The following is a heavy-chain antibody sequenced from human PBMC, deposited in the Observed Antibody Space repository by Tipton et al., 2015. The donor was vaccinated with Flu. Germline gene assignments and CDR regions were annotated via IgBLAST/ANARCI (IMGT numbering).Heavy chain of an antibody. V-gene: IGHV4-59*01. D-gene: IGHD3-9*01. CDR2: IYYSGST. CDR3: ARDLATPFYDILTGYPMLAFDI. Sequence: TLSLTCTVSGGSISSYYWSWIRQPPGKGLEWIGYIYYSGSTNYNPSLKSRVTISVDTSKNQFSLKLSSVTAADTAVYYCARDLATPFYDILTGYPMLAFDIGGQGTMVTVSS. J-gene: IGHJ3*02. CDR1: GGSISSYY.